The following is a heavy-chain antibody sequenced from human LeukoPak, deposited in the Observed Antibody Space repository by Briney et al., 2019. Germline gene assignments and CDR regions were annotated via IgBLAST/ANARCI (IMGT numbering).Heavy chain of an antibody. CDR1: GGSIGSSSYF. Sequence: SESLSLTCTVSGGSIGSSSYFWGWIRQPPGKGLEWIGSIYYTGSTYYSPSLKSRVTISEDTSNNHFSLKLDSVIAADTAVYFCASVSRSGFSDYENAFDFWGQGTLVTVSS. CDR2: IYYTGST. D-gene: IGHD5-12*01. V-gene: IGHV4-39*07. CDR3: ASVSRSGFSDYENAFDF. J-gene: IGHJ3*01.